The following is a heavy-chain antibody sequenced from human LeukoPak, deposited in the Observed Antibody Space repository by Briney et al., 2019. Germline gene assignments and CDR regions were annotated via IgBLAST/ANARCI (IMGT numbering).Heavy chain of an antibody. CDR3: ARRGGYSSGYPFDY. CDR2: IYYSGST. J-gene: IGHJ4*02. D-gene: IGHD3-22*01. V-gene: IGHV4-59*08. Sequence: ASETLSLTCTVSGGSISSYYWSWIRQPPGKGLEWIGYIYYSGSTNYNPSLKSRVTISVDTSNNQFSLKLNSVTAADTAVYYCARRGGYSSGYPFDYWGQGTLVTVSS. CDR1: GGSISSYY.